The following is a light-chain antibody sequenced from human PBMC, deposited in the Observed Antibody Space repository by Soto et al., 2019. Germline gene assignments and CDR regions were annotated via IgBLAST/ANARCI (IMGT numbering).Light chain of an antibody. CDR1: TGTVTSGHY. CDR2: DTN. V-gene: IGLV7-46*01. CDR3: LLLYSGNRRV. J-gene: IGLJ1*01. Sequence: QAVVTQEPSLTVSPGERVTLTCGSSTGTVTSGHYPYWFQQRPGQAPTTLIYDTNNKYSWTPDRFSGSLLGGKAALTLSGAQPEDEGDYYCLLLYSGNRRVFGTGTKLTVL.